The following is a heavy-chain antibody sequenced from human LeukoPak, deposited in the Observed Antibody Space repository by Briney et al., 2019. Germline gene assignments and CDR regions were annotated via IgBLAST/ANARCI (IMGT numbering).Heavy chain of an antibody. CDR3: ASRSHYCSSTSCYDKYAFDI. Sequence: GGSLRLSCAASGFTFSSYSMNWVRQAPGKGLEWVSSISSSSSYIYYADSVKGRFTISRDNAKNSLYLQMNSLRAEDTAVYYCASRSHYCSSTSCYDKYAFDIWGQGTMVTVSS. V-gene: IGHV3-21*01. CDR1: GFTFSSYS. J-gene: IGHJ3*02. D-gene: IGHD2-2*01. CDR2: ISSSSSYI.